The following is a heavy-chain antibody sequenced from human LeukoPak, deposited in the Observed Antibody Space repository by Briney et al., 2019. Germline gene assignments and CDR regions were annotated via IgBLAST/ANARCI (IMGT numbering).Heavy chain of an antibody. D-gene: IGHD1-14*01. CDR2: ISADGTSK. CDR3: SRNPRRWSLYGYFDQ. Sequence: HPGGSLRLSCGASGFTFNNYAMHWVRQAPGKGLEWVAVISADGTSKHYADSVTGRFTISRDDSKNALYLQMNSLRPEDMAVYYWSRNPRRWSLYGYFDQWGQGGLVTGSS. CDR1: GFTFNNYA. J-gene: IGHJ4*02. V-gene: IGHV3-30*01.